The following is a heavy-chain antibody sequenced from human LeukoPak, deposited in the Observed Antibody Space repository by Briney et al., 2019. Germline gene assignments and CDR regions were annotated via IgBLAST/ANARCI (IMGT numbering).Heavy chain of an antibody. CDR3: ARQGGSGTFYVDY. CDR1: GGSISSYY. V-gene: IGHV4-4*07. D-gene: IGHD3-10*01. Sequence: SETLSLTCTVSGGSISSYYWSWIRQPAGKGLERIGRIYTSGSTNYNPSLKSRVTISGDKSKNQFSLKLTSVTAADTAVYYCARQGGSGTFYVDYWGQGTLVSVSS. CDR2: IYTSGST. J-gene: IGHJ4*02.